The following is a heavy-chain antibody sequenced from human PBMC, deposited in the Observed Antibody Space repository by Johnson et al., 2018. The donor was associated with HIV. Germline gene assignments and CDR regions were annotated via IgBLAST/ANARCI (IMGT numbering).Heavy chain of an antibody. CDR3: ARTQRVTMIVVSLGAFDI. CDR2: ISNSGSTI. Sequence: QVQLVESGGGLVKPGGSLRLSCAASGFNFSDYYMSWIRQAPGKGLEWISYISNSGSTIYYVDSVKGRCTISRDNAKNSLYLQMNSLRAEDTAVYYCARTQRVTMIVVSLGAFDIWGQGTMVTVSS. CDR1: GFNFSDYY. J-gene: IGHJ3*02. D-gene: IGHD3-22*01. V-gene: IGHV3-11*04.